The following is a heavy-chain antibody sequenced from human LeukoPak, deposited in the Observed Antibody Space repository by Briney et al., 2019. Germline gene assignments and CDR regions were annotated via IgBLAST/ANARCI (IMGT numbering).Heavy chain of an antibody. CDR2: IYTSGST. CDR3: ARDQYYYDSSGHGRFDP. J-gene: IGHJ5*02. CDR1: GGSISSYY. D-gene: IGHD3-22*01. Sequence: SETLSLTCTVSGGSISSYYWSWIRQPAGKGLEWIGRIYTSGSTNYNPSLKSRVTMSVDTSKNQFSLKLSSVTAADTAVYYCARDQYYYDSSGHGRFDPWGQGTLVTVSS. V-gene: IGHV4-4*07.